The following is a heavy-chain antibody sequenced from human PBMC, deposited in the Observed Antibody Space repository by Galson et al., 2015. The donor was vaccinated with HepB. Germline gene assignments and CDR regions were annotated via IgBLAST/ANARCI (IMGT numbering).Heavy chain of an antibody. CDR1: DGSIINYY. Sequence: SETLSLTCTVSDGSIINYYWSWIRQPPGKGLEWIGYIYYSGSTNYNPSLKSRVAISVDTSKNQFSLKMTSVTAADTAVYYCARTTVTTQRFDFWGQGTLVTVSS. D-gene: IGHD4-17*01. CDR3: ARTTVTTQRFDF. CDR2: IYYSGST. V-gene: IGHV4-59*01. J-gene: IGHJ4*02.